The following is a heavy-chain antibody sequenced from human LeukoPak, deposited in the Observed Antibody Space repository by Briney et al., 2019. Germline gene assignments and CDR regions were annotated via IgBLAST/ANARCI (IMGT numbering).Heavy chain of an antibody. CDR3: ARHHSSTWPQGSWFDP. V-gene: IGHV5-51*01. D-gene: IGHD2-2*01. CDR2: IYPGGSDT. CDR1: GYSFTSYW. Sequence: GESLKISCKGSGYSFTSYWIGWVRQMPGKGLEWMGIIYPGGSDTRYSPSFQGQVTISADKSISTAYLQWSSLKASDTAIYYCARHHSSTWPQGSWFDPWGQGTLVTASS. J-gene: IGHJ5*02.